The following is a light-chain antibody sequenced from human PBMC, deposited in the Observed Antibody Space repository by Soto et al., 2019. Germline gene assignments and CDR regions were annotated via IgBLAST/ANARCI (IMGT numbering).Light chain of an antibody. V-gene: IGLV1-40*01. J-gene: IGLJ1*01. Sequence: QSVLTQPPSVSVAPGQRVAISCTGSSSNIGAGYDVHWYWQLPGTAPKLLIDGHSNRPSGVPDRFSASKSGTSASLAITGLQAEDEADYYCNSYTNTGARVFGTGTKVTVL. CDR3: NSYTNTGARV. CDR1: SSNIGAGYD. CDR2: GHS.